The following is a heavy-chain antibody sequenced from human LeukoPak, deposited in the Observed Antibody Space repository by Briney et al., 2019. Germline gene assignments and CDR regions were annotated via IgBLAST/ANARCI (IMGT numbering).Heavy chain of an antibody. CDR3: AREATRGLYAAFDI. J-gene: IGHJ3*02. V-gene: IGHV1-69*04. Sequence: ASVKLSCKASGGTFSSYAISWVRQAPGPGLGWMGRIIPILGIANYAQKFQGRVTITADKSTSTAYMELSSLRPEDTAVYNGAREATRGLYAAFDIWGQRTMVTVSS. CDR1: GGTFSSYA. CDR2: IIPILGIA. D-gene: IGHD6-6*01.